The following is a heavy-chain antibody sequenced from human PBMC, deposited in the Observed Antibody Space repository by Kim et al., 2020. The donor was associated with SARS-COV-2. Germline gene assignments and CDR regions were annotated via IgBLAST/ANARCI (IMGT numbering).Heavy chain of an antibody. CDR3: ARGVGVYYYDSSGYWADYYYYMDV. CDR2: INPSGGST. V-gene: IGHV1-46*01. CDR1: GYTFTSYY. Sequence: ASVKVSCKASGYTFTSYYMHWVRQAPGQGLEWMGIINPSGGSTSYAQKFQGRVTMTRDTSTSTVYMELSSLRSEDTAVYYCARGVGVYYYDSSGYWADYYYYMDVWGKGTTVTVSS. D-gene: IGHD3-22*01. J-gene: IGHJ6*03.